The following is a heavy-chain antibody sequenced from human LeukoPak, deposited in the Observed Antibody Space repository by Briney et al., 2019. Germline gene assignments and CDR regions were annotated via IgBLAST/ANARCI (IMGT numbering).Heavy chain of an antibody. CDR2: ISHKGENT. V-gene: IGHV3-23*01. J-gene: IGHJ4*02. D-gene: IGHD3-10*01. Sequence: GGSLRLYCAASGFIFSSYAMTWVRQAPGKGLEWVSSISHKGENTYYADSVKGRFTISRDNSRNTLYLQMNSLRAEDTAVYYCARGDGLWFGELFTYWGQGTPVTVSS. CDR3: ARGDGLWFGELFTY. CDR1: GFIFSSYA.